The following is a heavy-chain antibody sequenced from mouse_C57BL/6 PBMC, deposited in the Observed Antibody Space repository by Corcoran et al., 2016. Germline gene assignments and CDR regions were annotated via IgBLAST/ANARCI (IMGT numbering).Heavy chain of an antibody. CDR3: ARSGNLFDY. V-gene: IGHV1-19*01. J-gene: IGHJ2*01. D-gene: IGHD2-1*01. CDR2: INPYNGGT. Sequence: EVQLQQSGPVLVKHGASVKMSCKAPGYTFTDYYMNWVKQSHGKSLELIGVINPYNGGTSYNQKFKGKATLTVDKSSSTDYMELNSLTSEDSAVYYFARSGNLFDYWCQGTTLTVSS. CDR1: GYTFTDYY.